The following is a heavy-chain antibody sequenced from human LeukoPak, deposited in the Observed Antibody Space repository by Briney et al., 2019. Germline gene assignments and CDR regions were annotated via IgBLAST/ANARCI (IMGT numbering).Heavy chain of an antibody. CDR3: AERGGVGV. CDR1: GRTFRNYA. J-gene: IGHJ6*02. CDR2: VSGGGVTT. V-gene: IGHV3-23*01. Sequence: GGSLRLSCAVSGRTFRNYAMSWIRQAPGKGLEWVSAVSGGGVTTYYTDSVRGRFTISRDNSNNNLYLQMNSLRVDDTAVYYCAERGGVGVWGQGTTVTVSS.